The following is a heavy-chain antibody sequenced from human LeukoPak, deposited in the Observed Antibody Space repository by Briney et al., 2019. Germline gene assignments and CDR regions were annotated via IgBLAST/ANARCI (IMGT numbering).Heavy chain of an antibody. Sequence: GGSLRLSCEASGFSFSSYATSWVRQAPGKGLEWVSGISGSGGTTYYAGSVKGRFTISRDISKNTLYLQMSSLRAGDTAVYYCARDLYADSWSGSVFDYWGRGTLVTVS. CDR2: ISGSGGTT. J-gene: IGHJ4*02. D-gene: IGHD3-3*01. CDR3: ARDLYADSWSGSVFDY. CDR1: GFSFSSYA. V-gene: IGHV3-23*01.